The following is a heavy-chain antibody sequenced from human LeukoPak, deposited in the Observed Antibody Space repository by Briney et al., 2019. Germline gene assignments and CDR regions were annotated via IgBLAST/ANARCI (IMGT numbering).Heavy chain of an antibody. CDR2: IYHSGST. Sequence: SETLSLTCAVYGGSFSGYYWSWIRQPPGKGLEWIGSIYHSGSTYYNPSLKSRVTISVDTSKNQFSLKLSSVTAADTAVYFCARAYRSSWYANWFDPWGQGTLVTVSS. CDR1: GGSFSGYY. V-gene: IGHV4-34*01. CDR3: ARAYRSSWYANWFDP. J-gene: IGHJ5*02. D-gene: IGHD6-13*01.